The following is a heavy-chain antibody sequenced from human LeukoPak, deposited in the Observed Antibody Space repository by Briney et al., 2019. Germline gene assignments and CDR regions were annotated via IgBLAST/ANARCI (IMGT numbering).Heavy chain of an antibody. Sequence: QPGGSLRLSCAASGFTFSSYEMNWVRQAPGKGLEWVSYISSSGSTIYYADSVKGRFTISRDNAKNSLYLQMNSLRAEDAAVYYCARQELLGVFDYWGQGTPVTVS. CDR3: ARQELLGVFDY. CDR2: ISSSGSTI. J-gene: IGHJ4*02. D-gene: IGHD1-26*01. V-gene: IGHV3-48*03. CDR1: GFTFSSYE.